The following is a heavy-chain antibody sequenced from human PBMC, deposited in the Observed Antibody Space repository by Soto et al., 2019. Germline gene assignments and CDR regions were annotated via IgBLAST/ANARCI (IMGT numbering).Heavy chain of an antibody. D-gene: IGHD5-18*01. CDR1: GGSVSSGSYY. CDR3: ARGRISYGLRKLDY. Sequence: SETLSLTCTVSGGSVSSGSYYWSWIRQPPGKGLEWIGYIYYSGSTNYNPSLKSRVTISVDTSKNQFSLKLSSVTAADTAVYYCARGRISYGLRKLDYWGQGTLVTVSS. V-gene: IGHV4-61*01. CDR2: IYYSGST. J-gene: IGHJ4*02.